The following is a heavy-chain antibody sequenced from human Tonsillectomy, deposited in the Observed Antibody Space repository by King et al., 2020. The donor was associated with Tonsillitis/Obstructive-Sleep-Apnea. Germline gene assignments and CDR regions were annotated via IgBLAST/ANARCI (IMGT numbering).Heavy chain of an antibody. V-gene: IGHV5-51*01. CDR2: IYPGDSDT. Sequence: VQLVESGAEVKKSGESLKISCKGSGYSFPSYLIAWVRQMPGKGLEWMGIIYPGDSDTSYSPSFQGQVTISTDKSISAAYLQWSSLKASDTAIYYCARHKSGRTEFDYWGQGTRVTVSS. CDR1: GYSFPSYL. J-gene: IGHJ4*02. D-gene: IGHD1-1*01. CDR3: ARHKSGRTEFDY.